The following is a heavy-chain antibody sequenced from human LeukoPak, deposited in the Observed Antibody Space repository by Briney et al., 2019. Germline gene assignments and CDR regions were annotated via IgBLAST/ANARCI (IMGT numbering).Heavy chain of an antibody. CDR2: IYPGDSYT. Sequence: GESLKISCKGSGYSFTRYWIGWVRQMPGKGLEWMGIIYPGDSYTRYSPSFQGQVTISADKSISTAYLQWSSLKASDTAMYYCARLEVTGTTSYYYYYMDVWGKGTTVTVSS. D-gene: IGHD1-7*01. CDR1: GYSFTRYW. V-gene: IGHV5-51*01. CDR3: ARLEVTGTTSYYYYYMDV. J-gene: IGHJ6*03.